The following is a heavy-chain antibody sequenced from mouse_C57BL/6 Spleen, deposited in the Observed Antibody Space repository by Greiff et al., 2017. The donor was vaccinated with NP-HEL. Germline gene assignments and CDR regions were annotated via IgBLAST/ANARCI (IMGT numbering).Heavy chain of an antibody. J-gene: IGHJ1*03. Sequence: QVQLQQPGAELVKPGASVKMSCKASGYTFTSYWITWVKQRPGQGLEWIGDIYPGSGSTNYNEKFKSKATLTVDTSSSTAYMQLSSLTSEDSAVYYCARSNSNYGDFDVWGTGTTVTVAS. D-gene: IGHD2-5*01. CDR3: ARSNSNYGDFDV. V-gene: IGHV1-55*01. CDR2: IYPGSGST. CDR1: GYTFTSYW.